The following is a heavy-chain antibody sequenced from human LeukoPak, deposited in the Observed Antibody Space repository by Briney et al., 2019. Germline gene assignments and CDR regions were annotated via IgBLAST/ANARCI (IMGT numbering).Heavy chain of an antibody. Sequence: GGSLRLSCAASGFTFSSYEMNWVRQAPGKGLEWVSYISTSGSTIYYADSVKGRFTISRDNAKNSLYLQMNSLRAEDTAAYYCARDHDWARAFDIWGQGMMVTVSS. D-gene: IGHD3-9*01. CDR1: GFTFSSYE. J-gene: IGHJ3*02. CDR2: ISTSGSTI. CDR3: ARDHDWARAFDI. V-gene: IGHV3-48*03.